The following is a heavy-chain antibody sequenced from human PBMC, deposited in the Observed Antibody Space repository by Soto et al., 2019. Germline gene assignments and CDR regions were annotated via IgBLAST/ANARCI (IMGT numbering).Heavy chain of an antibody. V-gene: IGHV4-61*01. CDR2: IYYSGST. J-gene: IGHJ6*02. D-gene: IGHD6-19*01. CDR3: ARGIAGWYQGRYYYGMDV. Sequence: QVQLQESGPGLVKPSETLSLTCTVSGGSVSSGSYYWSWIRQPPGKGLEWIGYIYYSGSTNYNPSLKRRVTISVDTSNNQFSLKPSSVTAADTAVYYCARGIAGWYQGRYYYGMDVWGQGTTVTVSS. CDR1: GGSVSSGSYY.